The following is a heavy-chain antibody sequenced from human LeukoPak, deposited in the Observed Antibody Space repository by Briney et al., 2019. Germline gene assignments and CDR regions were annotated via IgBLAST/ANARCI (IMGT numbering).Heavy chain of an antibody. J-gene: IGHJ6*03. CDR2: ISSSGSTI. D-gene: IGHD2-21*02. V-gene: IGHV3-11*01. CDR3: AFRYCGGDCYSSYYYYYYMDV. CDR1: GFTFSDYY. Sequence: PGGSLRLSCAASGFTFSDYYMSWIRQAPGKGLEWVSYISSSGSTIYYADSVKGRFTISRDNAKNSLYLQMNSLRAEDTAVYYCAFRYCGGDCYSSYYYYYYMDVWGEGTTVTISS.